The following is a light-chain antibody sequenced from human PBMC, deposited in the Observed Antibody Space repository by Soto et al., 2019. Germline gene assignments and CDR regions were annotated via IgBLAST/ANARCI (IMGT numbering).Light chain of an antibody. CDR2: RNN. V-gene: IGLV1-47*01. CDR1: SSNIGSNF. J-gene: IGLJ2*01. CDR3: AAWDDSLSGVV. Sequence: QAVVTQPPSASGTPGQRVSISCSGSSSNIGSNFVYWYLQLPGTAPKLLMFRNNQRPSGVPDRFSGSKSGTSASLAISGLRSEDEADYYCAAWDDSLSGVVFGGGTKLTVL.